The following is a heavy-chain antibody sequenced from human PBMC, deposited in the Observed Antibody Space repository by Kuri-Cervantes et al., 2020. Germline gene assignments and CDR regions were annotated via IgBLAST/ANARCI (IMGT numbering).Heavy chain of an antibody. CDR3: ARLSLWLVLQAFDI. Sequence: ASVKVSCKASGYTFTSYDINWVRQATGQGLEWMGWMNPNSGNTGYAQKLQGRVTMTTDTSTSTAYMELRSLRSDDTAVYYCARLSLWLVLQAFDIWGQGTMVTVSS. CDR1: GYTFTSYD. CDR2: MNPNSGNT. V-gene: IGHV1-8*01. J-gene: IGHJ3*02. D-gene: IGHD6-19*01.